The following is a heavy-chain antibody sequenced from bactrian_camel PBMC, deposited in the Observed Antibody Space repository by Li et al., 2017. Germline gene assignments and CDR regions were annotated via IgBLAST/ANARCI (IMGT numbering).Heavy chain of an antibody. J-gene: IGHJ4*01. CDR1: GYTYNTNC. CDR2: IYIGGGGST. V-gene: IGHV3S53*01. Sequence: HVQLVESGGGWVQAGGSLRLSCAASGYTYNTNCMAWFRQPPGKEREGVAGIYIGGGGSTYYADSVKGRFTISRDNAKNTVYLQMNTLKAEDTALYLCAADTSGLYSSQGTQVTVS. D-gene: IGHD8*01.